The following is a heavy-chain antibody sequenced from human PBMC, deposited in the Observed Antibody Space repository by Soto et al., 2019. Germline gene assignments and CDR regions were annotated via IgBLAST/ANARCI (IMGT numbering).Heavy chain of an antibody. CDR2: ISAYNGNT. CDR3: ARATNDFWSGYSDI. J-gene: IGHJ3*02. D-gene: IGHD3-3*01. Sequence: GPVKVSCKASGYTFTSYGISWVRQAPGQGLEWMGWISAYNGNTNYAQKLQGRVTMTTDTSTSTAYMELRSLRSDDTAVYYCARATNDFWSGYSDIWRQGTMVTVSS. CDR1: GYTFTSYG. V-gene: IGHV1-18*01.